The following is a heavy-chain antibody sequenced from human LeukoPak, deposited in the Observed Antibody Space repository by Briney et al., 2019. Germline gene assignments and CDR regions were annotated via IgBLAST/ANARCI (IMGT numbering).Heavy chain of an antibody. D-gene: IGHD3/OR15-3a*01. CDR1: GFTFGNAW. Sequence: PGGSLRLSCAASGFTFGNAWMSWVRQAPGRGLEWVGRIKRKGDDGTIDYAAPVKGRLSVSRDDSKNMLYLQMNSLKSEDTAVYYCTAGTGRSDFDYWGQGTLVTVSS. J-gene: IGHJ4*02. CDR3: TAGTGRSDFDY. CDR2: IKRKGDDGTI. V-gene: IGHV3-15*01.